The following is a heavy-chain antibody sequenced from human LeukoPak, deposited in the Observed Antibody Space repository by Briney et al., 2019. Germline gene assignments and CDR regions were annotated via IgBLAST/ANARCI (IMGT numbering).Heavy chain of an antibody. Sequence: GGSLRLSCAASGFALSTYEMTRVRQAPGKGLEWVSFISSSTSHTFYADSVKGRFTIFRDTAKNSLYLQMNNLRGEDTAAYYCARDVSSSTRAFDIWGQGTMVAVS. CDR1: GFALSTYE. CDR2: ISSSTSHT. J-gene: IGHJ3*02. V-gene: IGHV3-48*03. CDR3: ARDVSSSTRAFDI. D-gene: IGHD2-15*01.